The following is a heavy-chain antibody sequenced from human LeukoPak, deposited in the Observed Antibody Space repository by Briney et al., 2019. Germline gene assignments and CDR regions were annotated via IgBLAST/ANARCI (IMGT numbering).Heavy chain of an antibody. Sequence: SETLPLTCTVSGGSISSSSDYWGWIRQPPGKGLEWIGSIYYSGSTYYNPSHKSRVAISVDTSKNQFSLKLSSVTAADTAVYYCARKDYGDPNERWGQGTLVTVSS. CDR3: ARKDYGDPNER. CDR1: GGSISSSSDY. V-gene: IGHV4-39*01. D-gene: IGHD4-17*01. CDR2: IYYSGST. J-gene: IGHJ4*02.